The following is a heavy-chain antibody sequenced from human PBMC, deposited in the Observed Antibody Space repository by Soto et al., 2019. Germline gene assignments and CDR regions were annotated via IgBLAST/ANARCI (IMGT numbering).Heavy chain of an antibody. J-gene: IGHJ4*02. Sequence: QVQLQESGPGLVKPSETLSLTCTVSGGSVSSGSYYWSWIRQPPGKGLECIGYIYYSGSTNYNPSPKSRVTLSVDTSKNQSSLKLSSVTAAGTAVYYCARVSRRWGLVDYFDYWGQGTLVTVSS. CDR3: ARVSRRWGLVDYFDY. CDR2: IYYSGST. V-gene: IGHV4-61*01. CDR1: GGSVSSGSYY. D-gene: IGHD7-27*01.